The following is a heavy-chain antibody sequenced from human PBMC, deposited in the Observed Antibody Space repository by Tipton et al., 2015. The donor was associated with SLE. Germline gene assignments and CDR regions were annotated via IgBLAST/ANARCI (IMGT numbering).Heavy chain of an antibody. Sequence: SGFTFRSYDMHWVRQAPGKGLEWVGRIKSKTDGGTTDYAAPVKGRFIISREDSETTIYLQMNSLKTEDTAVYYCNTATPEDAFDVWGQGTMVTVSS. V-gene: IGHV3-15*01. CDR3: NTATPEDAFDV. J-gene: IGHJ3*01. CDR2: IKSKTDGGTT. CDR1: GFTFRSYD.